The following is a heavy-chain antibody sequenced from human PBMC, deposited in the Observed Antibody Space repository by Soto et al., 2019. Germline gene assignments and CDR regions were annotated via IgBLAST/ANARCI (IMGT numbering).Heavy chain of an antibody. CDR3: AKDHDRVYDYYYGMAV. J-gene: IGHJ6*02. V-gene: IGHV3-30*18. D-gene: IGHD3-9*01. Sequence: QVQLVESGGGVVQPGRSLRLSCAASGFTFSSYGMHWVRQAPGKGLEWVADISYDGRNKYYADSVKGRLTIARDNSKNTLYMQMNSLRAEDTAVYYCAKDHDRVYDYYYGMAVWGQRTTVTVSS. CDR1: GFTFSSYG. CDR2: ISYDGRNK.